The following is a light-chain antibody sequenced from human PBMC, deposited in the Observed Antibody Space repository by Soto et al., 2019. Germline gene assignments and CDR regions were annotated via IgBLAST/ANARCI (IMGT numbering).Light chain of an antibody. Sequence: ALTQPASVSWCPGQSITISCTGTSSDVGGYNYVSWYQQHPGKAPKLMIYDVSNRPSGVSNRFSGSKSGNTASLTISGLQAEDEADYYCSSYTSSSTPVFGTGTKVTVL. V-gene: IGLV2-14*01. CDR1: SSDVGGYNY. CDR3: SSYTSSSTPV. J-gene: IGLJ1*01. CDR2: DVS.